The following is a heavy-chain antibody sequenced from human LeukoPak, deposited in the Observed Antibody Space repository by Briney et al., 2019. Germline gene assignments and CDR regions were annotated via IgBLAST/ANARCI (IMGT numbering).Heavy chain of an antibody. J-gene: IGHJ4*02. CDR2: IYINGNT. CDR1: GGSISSSY. V-gene: IGHV4-4*07. D-gene: IGHD3-10*01. Sequence: SETLSLTCTVSGGSISSSYWSWIRQSAGKGLEWIGRIYINGNTNYNPSLKSRVTMSVDMSKNQFSLNVNSVTAADTAVYYCARGRGYPIFDRWGQGTLVTVSS. CDR3: ARGRGYPIFDR.